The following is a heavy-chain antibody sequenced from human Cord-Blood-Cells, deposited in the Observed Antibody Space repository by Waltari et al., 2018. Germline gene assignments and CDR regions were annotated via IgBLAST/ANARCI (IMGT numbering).Heavy chain of an antibody. D-gene: IGHD1-26*01. V-gene: IGHV4-34*01. CDR2: NNHSGST. J-gene: IGHJ3*02. CDR1: GGSFSGYY. CDR3: ARGRSWDGAFDI. Sequence: QVQLQQWGAGLLKPSETLSLTCAVYGGSFSGYYWSWIRQPPGKGLEWIGENNHSGSTNDSPSLKSRVTRSVDTSKNQFSLKLRSVTAADTAVYYCARGRSWDGAFDIWGQGTMVTDSS.